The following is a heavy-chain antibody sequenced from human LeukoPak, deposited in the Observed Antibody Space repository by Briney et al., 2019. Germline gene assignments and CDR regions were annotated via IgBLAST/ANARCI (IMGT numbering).Heavy chain of an antibody. Sequence: GGSLRLSCAASGFTFSSYAVSWVRQAPGKGLEWVSAISGSGGSTYYADSVKGRFTISRHNSKNTLYLQMNSLRAEDTAVYYCARVFRSGWYYFDYWGQGTLVTVSS. D-gene: IGHD6-19*01. J-gene: IGHJ4*02. CDR1: GFTFSSYA. V-gene: IGHV3-23*01. CDR3: ARVFRSGWYYFDY. CDR2: ISGSGGST.